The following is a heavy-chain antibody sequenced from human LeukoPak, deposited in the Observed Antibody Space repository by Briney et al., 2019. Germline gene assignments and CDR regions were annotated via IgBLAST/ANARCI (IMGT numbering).Heavy chain of an antibody. D-gene: IGHD2-2*01. V-gene: IGHV4-34*01. CDR1: IDSFTNYY. CDR3: ARGREDFILVPGTKRKSYYMDV. Sequence: SETLSLTCAVYIDSFTNYYWNWIRQTPGKGLEWIGEVNDSGGTNINPSLRSRVILSVDTSKNQFSLKLRSVTAADTAVYYCARGREDFILVPGTKRKSYYMDVWGKGTTVTVSS. CDR2: VNDSGGT. J-gene: IGHJ6*03.